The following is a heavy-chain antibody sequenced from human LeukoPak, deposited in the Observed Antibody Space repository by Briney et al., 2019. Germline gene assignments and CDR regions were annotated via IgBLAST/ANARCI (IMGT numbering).Heavy chain of an antibody. CDR3: AREVTIFGVVIFDY. D-gene: IGHD3-3*01. CDR2: IYYSGST. V-gene: IGHV4-59*12. J-gene: IGHJ4*02. Sequence: PSETLSLTCTVSGGSISSYYWSWIRQPPGKGLEWIGYIYYSGSTNYNPSLKSRVTMSVDTSKNQFSLKLSSVTAADTAVYYCAREVTIFGVVIFDYWGQGTLVTVSS. CDR1: GGSISSYY.